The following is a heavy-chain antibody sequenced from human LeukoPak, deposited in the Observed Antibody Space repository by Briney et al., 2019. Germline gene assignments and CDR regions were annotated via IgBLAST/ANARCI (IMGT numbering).Heavy chain of an antibody. J-gene: IGHJ4*02. Sequence: SETLSLTCTVAGGSISSYYWSWLRQPPGKGLEGIGYIYYSGSTNYNPSLKSRVTISVATSKNQFSLKLSSVPAADTAVYYCARRAYSSGYNYFDYWGQGALVTVSS. CDR2: IYYSGST. V-gene: IGHV4-59*01. D-gene: IGHD3-22*01. CDR1: GGSISSYY. CDR3: ARRAYSSGYNYFDY.